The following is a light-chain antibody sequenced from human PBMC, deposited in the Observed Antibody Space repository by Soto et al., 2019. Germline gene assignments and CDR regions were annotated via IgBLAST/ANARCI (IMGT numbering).Light chain of an antibody. CDR3: HQFGDSPQP. J-gene: IGKJ1*01. Sequence: EIVLTQSPGTLSLSPGDRATLSCRASQSLSVSYIAWYQQKPGQAPRLLLYSTSTRAAGIPHRFTGRGSGTHFTLAISRLEPEDFALYYCHQFGDSPQPFGQGTTVEV. CDR2: STS. CDR1: QSLSVSY. V-gene: IGKV3-20*01.